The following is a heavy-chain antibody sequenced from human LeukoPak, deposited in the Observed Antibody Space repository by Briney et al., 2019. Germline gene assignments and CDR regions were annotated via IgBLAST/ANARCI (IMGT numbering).Heavy chain of an antibody. V-gene: IGHV1-8*01. D-gene: IGHD2-2*01. CDR2: MNPNSGNT. CDR3: ARPLAGQVPTALRDP. J-gene: IGHJ5*02. Sequence: ASVKVSCKASGYTFNNYDMNWVRQATGQGLEWMAWMNPNSGNTGFAEKFQGRLTLTMNTAISAAYMELSSLTSEDTAVYYCARPLAGQVPTALRDPWGQGTLVTVSS. CDR1: GYTFNNYD.